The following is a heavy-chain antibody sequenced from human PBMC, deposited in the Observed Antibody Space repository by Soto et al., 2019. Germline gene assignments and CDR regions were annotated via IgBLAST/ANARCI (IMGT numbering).Heavy chain of an antibody. CDR3: ARAGSTVETAMVSQYYYGMDV. CDR1: GDSFISYA. V-gene: IGHV1-69*12. J-gene: IGHJ6*02. Sequence: QVQLVQSGAEVRKPGSSVKVSCKVSGDSFISYAISCVRQAPGQGLEWMGGIIPIFGRGNYAQRFQGRVAITADESTSAGHMELSGLRSEDTAVYYCARAGSTVETAMVSQYYYGMDVWGQGTTVTVSS. CDR2: IIPIFGRG. D-gene: IGHD5-18*01.